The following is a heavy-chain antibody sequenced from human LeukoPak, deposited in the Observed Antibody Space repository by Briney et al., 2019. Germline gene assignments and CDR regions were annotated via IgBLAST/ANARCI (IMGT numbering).Heavy chain of an antibody. Sequence: ASVTVSCKVSGYTLTELSMHWVRQAPGKGLEWMGGFDPEDGETTYAQKFQGRVTMTEDTSTDTAYMELSSLRSEDTAVYYCVGFLDSMNYWGQGTLVTVSS. CDR1: GYTLTELS. V-gene: IGHV1-24*01. CDR3: VGFLDSMNY. J-gene: IGHJ4*02. CDR2: FDPEDGET. D-gene: IGHD3-22*01.